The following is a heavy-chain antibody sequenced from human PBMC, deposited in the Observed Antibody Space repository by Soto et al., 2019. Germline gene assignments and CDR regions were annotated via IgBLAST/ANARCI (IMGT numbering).Heavy chain of an antibody. J-gene: IGHJ4*02. CDR1: GYTFTSYG. D-gene: IGHD3-22*01. Sequence: AASVKVSCKASGYTFTSYGISWVRQAPGQGLEWMGWISAYNGNTNYAQKLQGRVTMTTDTSTSTAYMELRSPRSDDTAVYYCAGRYSDSRGSPRAHLGYWGQGTLVTVSS. CDR3: AGRYSDSRGSPRAHLGY. V-gene: IGHV1-18*01. CDR2: ISAYNGNT.